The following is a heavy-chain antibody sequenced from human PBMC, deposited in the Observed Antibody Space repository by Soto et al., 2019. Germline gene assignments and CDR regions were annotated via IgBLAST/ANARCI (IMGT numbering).Heavy chain of an antibody. CDR2: VYYSGSS. CDR1: GASVSGGASF. V-gene: IGHV4-31*03. J-gene: IGHJ5*02. Sequence: PSETLSLTCTVSGASVSGGASFWSWIRQPPGKGLEWIANVYYSGSSYYNPSLKSRLTISVDTTKNQFSLQLKSLTAADTAVYYCAKLSCTSSTCYFPGWFDPWGQRTLVTVSS. D-gene: IGHD2-2*01. CDR3: AKLSCTSSTCYFPGWFDP.